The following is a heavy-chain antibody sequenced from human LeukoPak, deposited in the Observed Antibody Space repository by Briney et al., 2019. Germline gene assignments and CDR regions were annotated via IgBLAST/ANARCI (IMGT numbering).Heavy chain of an antibody. CDR1: GYGFTNYW. Sequence: GESLKISCKGSGYGFTNYWITWVRQTPGKGLECVGKIDPSDSYTNYSPSFQGHVTISADKSINTAYLQWSSLEASDTAIYFCARHLGGYTHFDYWGQGTLVTVSS. CDR3: ARHLGGYTHFDY. D-gene: IGHD3-22*01. V-gene: IGHV5-10-1*01. CDR2: IDPSDSYT. J-gene: IGHJ4*02.